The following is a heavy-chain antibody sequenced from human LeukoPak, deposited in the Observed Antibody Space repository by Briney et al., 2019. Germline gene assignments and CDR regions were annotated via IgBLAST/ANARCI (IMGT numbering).Heavy chain of an antibody. J-gene: IGHJ4*02. CDR1: GFTFSTYG. Sequence: GGTLRLSCAASGFTFSTYGMNWVRQAPGKGLEWVSSISSSSSYIYYADSVKGRFTISRDNAKNSLYLQMNSLRAEDTAVYYCARNADRGSSSWNYWGQGTLVTVSS. CDR3: ARNADRGSSSWNY. CDR2: ISSSSSYI. D-gene: IGHD6-13*01. V-gene: IGHV3-21*01.